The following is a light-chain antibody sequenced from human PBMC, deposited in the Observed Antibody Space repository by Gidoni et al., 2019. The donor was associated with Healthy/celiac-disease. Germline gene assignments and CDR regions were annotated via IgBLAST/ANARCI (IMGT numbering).Light chain of an antibody. CDR2: WAS. V-gene: IGKV4-1*01. CDR1: QSVLYSSNNKNY. CDR3: QQYYSTPQT. Sequence: DIVMIPSPDPLAVSLGERATINCKSSQSVLYSSNNKNYLAWYQQKPGQPPKLLICWASTRESGVPDRFSGSGSGTDFTLTISSLQAEDVAVYYCQQYYSTPQTFGQGTKLEIK. J-gene: IGKJ2*01.